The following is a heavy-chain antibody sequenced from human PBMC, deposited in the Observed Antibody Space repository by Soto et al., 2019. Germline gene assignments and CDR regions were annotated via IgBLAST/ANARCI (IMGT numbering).Heavy chain of an antibody. CDR1: GGSISSYY. Sequence: QVQLQESGPGLVKPSETLSLTCTVSGGSISSYYWSWIRQPPGKGLEWIGYIYYSGSTNYNPSLKSRVTTSVDTSKNQFPLKLSSVTAADTAVYYCARAYCSSTSCYAPRYFDLWGRGTLVTVSS. CDR2: IYYSGST. J-gene: IGHJ2*01. V-gene: IGHV4-59*01. CDR3: ARAYCSSTSCYAPRYFDL. D-gene: IGHD2-2*01.